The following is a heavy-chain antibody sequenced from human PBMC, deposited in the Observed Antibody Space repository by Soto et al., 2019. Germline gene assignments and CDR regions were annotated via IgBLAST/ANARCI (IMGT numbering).Heavy chain of an antibody. V-gene: IGHV3-73*02. J-gene: IGHJ6*02. CDR2: IRSKDNSYAT. CDR3: TRGIAAADYWYYGMDV. Sequence: EVQLVESGGGLVQPGGSLKLSCAASGFTFSGSAMHWVRQASGKGLEWVGRIRSKDNSYATAYAASVKGRFTISRDDSKNTAYLQMNSLKTEDTAVYYCTRGIAAADYWYYGMDVWGQGTTVTVSS. D-gene: IGHD6-13*01. CDR1: GFTFSGSA.